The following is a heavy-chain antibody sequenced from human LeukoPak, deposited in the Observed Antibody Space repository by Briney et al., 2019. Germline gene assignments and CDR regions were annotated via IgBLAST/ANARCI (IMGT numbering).Heavy chain of an antibody. CDR3: ARHGSHGSGCFHGC. CDR2: INHSGST. J-gene: IGHJ4*02. V-gene: IGHV4-34*01. CDR1: GGSFSGYY. D-gene: IGHD6-19*01. Sequence: SETLSLTCDLYGGSFSGYYWSWLRQPPGKGLEWMGEINHSGSTNYNPSLKSRVSISVDTSKNQFSLKLSSVTAGDTARYYCARHGSHGSGCFHGCWGQGTLVTVSS.